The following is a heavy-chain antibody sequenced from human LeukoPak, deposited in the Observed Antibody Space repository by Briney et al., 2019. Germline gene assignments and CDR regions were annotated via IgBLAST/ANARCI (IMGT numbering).Heavy chain of an antibody. CDR2: IGYGGDR. CDR1: GFTFSDYD. CDR3: ARGNIVTGYTY. J-gene: IGHJ4*02. Sequence: PWGSLRLSCAASGFTFSDYDMHWVRQATGKGLEWVSAIGYGGDRHYSDSVKGRFTISRENAKNSLYLQMDGLGAGDTAVYYCARGNIVTGYTYWGQGALVTVS. V-gene: IGHV3-13*04. D-gene: IGHD3-9*01.